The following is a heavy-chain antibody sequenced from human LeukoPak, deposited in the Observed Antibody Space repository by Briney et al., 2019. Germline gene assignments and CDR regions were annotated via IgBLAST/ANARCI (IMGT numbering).Heavy chain of an antibody. Sequence: HPGGSLRLSCAASGFTFDDYTMRWVRQAPGKGLEWVSLISWDGGSTYYADSVKGRFTISRDNSKNSLYLQMNSLRTEDTALYYCAKGDYGDYYYYGMDVWGQGTTVTVSS. CDR3: AKGDYGDYYYYGMDV. CDR2: ISWDGGST. CDR1: GFTFDDYT. V-gene: IGHV3-43*01. J-gene: IGHJ6*02. D-gene: IGHD4-17*01.